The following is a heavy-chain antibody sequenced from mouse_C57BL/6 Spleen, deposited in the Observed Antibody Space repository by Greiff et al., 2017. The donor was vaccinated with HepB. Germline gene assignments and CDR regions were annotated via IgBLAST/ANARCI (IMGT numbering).Heavy chain of an antibody. CDR1: GYTFTSYW. CDR3: ARWSITTASFDY. CDR2: IDPSDSET. J-gene: IGHJ2*01. V-gene: IGHV1-52*01. D-gene: IGHD1-1*01. Sequence: QVQLQQPGAELVRPGSSVKLSCKASGYTFTSYWMHWVKQRSIQGLEWIGNIDPSDSETHYNQKFKDKATLTVDKSSSTAYMQLSSLTSEDSAVYYCARWSITTASFDYWGQGTTLTVSS.